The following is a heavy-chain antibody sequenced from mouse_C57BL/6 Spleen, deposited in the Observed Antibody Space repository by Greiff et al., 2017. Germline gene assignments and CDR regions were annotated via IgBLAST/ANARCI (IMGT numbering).Heavy chain of an antibody. V-gene: IGHV1-54*01. J-gene: IGHJ3*01. CDR1: GYAFTNYL. CDR2: INPGSGGT. Sequence: VQLQQSGAELVRPGTSVKVSCTASGYAFTNYLIEWVKQRPGQGLEWIGVINPGSGGTNYNEKFQGKATLTADKSSSTAYMQLSSLTSEDSAVYFCARRSYYDYDGAYWGQGTLVTVSA. D-gene: IGHD2-4*01. CDR3: ARRSYYDYDGAY.